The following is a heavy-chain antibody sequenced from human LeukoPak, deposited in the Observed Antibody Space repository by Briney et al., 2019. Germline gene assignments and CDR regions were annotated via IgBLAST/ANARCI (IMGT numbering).Heavy chain of an antibody. V-gene: IGHV1-18*01. Sequence: ASVKVSCKASGYTFTSYGISWVRQAPGQGLEWMGWISAYNGNTNYAQKLQGRVTMTTDTSTSTAYMELRSLRSDDTAVYYCARDQLKYYGSGSYDYWGQGTLVTVSS. CDR3: ARDQLKYYGSGSYDY. CDR2: ISAYNGNT. CDR1: GYTFTSYG. D-gene: IGHD3-10*01. J-gene: IGHJ4*02.